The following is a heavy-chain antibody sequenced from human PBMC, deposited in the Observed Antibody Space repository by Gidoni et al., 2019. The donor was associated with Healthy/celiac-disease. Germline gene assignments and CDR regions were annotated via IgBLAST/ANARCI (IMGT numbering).Heavy chain of an antibody. J-gene: IGHJ4*02. CDR2: INAGNGNT. V-gene: IGHV1-3*01. CDR1: GYTFTSYA. D-gene: IGHD3-10*01. CDR3: ARERYITMVRGVLGY. Sequence: HLVQSGAEVKKPGASVKVSCKASGYTFTSYAMHWVRQAPGQRLEWMGWINAGNGNTKYSQKFQGRVTITRDTSASTAYMELSSLRSEDTAVYYCARERYITMVRGVLGYWGQGTLVTVSS.